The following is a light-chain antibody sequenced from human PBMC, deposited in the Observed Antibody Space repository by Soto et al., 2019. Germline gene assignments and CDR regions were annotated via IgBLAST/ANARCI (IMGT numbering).Light chain of an antibody. V-gene: IGKV3-11*01. CDR2: GAS. J-gene: IGKJ4*01. CDR1: QSVSSN. CDR3: QQRGNRPPLT. Sequence: EIVMTQSPATLSVSPGERATLSCRASQSVSSNLAWYQQKPGQAPRLLIYGASNRATGIPARFSGSGSGTDFTLTISSLEPEDFAVYYCQQRGNRPPLTFGGGTKVDIK.